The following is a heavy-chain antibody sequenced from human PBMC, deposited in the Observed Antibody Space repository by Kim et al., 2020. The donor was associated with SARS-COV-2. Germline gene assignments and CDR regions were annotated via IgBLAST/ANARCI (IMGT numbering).Heavy chain of an antibody. Sequence: YYADSVKGRFTISRDNSKNTLYLQMNSLRAEDTAVYYCARDRFGELCPYYWGQGTLVTVSS. CDR3: ARDRFGELCPYY. D-gene: IGHD3-10*01. J-gene: IGHJ4*02. V-gene: IGHV3-53*01.